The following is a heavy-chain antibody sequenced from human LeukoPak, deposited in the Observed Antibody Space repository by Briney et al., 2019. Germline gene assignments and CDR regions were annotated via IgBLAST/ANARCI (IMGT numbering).Heavy chain of an antibody. J-gene: IGHJ4*02. CDR3: ASYPRYSSTPPFDY. D-gene: IGHD2-2*01. V-gene: IGHV1-2*02. CDR1: GYTLTGYY. Sequence: ASVKVSCKASGYTLTGYYMHWVRQAPGQGLEWMGWINPNTGETNSAQKFQGRVTMTRDTTINTAYMELTRLTSDDTAVYYCASYPRYSSTPPFDYWGQGTLVTVSS. CDR2: INPNTGET.